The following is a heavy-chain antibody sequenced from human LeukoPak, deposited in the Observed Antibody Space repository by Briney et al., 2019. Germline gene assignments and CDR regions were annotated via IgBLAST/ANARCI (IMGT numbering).Heavy chain of an antibody. V-gene: IGHV5-51*01. CDR3: ARPYCSGGSCSSFSFDY. D-gene: IGHD2-15*01. CDR1: GYSFTSYW. Sequence: GESLKISCKGSGYSFTSYWIGWVRQMLGKGLEWMGIIYPGDSDTRYSPSFQGQVTISADKSISTAYLQWSSLKASDTAMYYCARPYCSGGSCSSFSFDYWGQGTLVTVSS. CDR2: IYPGDSDT. J-gene: IGHJ4*02.